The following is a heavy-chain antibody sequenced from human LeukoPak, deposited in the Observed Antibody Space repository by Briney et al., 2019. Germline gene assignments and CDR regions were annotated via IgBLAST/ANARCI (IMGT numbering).Heavy chain of an antibody. Sequence: GGSLRLSCAASGFTFSSYGMHWVRQAPGKGLEWVAFIRYDGSNKYYADSVKGRFTISRDNSKNTLYLQMNSLRAEDTAVYYCAIPGRYYYDSSGGFIAEYFQHWGQGTLVTVSS. CDR2: IRYDGSNK. CDR1: GFTFSSYG. D-gene: IGHD3-22*01. V-gene: IGHV3-30*02. CDR3: AIPGRYYYDSSGGFIAEYFQH. J-gene: IGHJ1*01.